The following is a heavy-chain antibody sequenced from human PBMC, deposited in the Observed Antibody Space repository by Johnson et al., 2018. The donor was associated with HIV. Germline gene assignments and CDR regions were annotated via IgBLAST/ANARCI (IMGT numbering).Heavy chain of an antibody. CDR2: IGTAGDT. CDR3: ASSITGAHRGAFDI. Sequence: VQLVESGGGLVQPWGSLRLSCAASGFTFSSYDMHWVRQATGKGLEWVSAIGTAGDTYYPGSVKGRFTISRENAKNALYLQMNSLRAGDTAVYYCASSITGAHRGAFDIWGQGTMVTVSS. V-gene: IGHV3-13*01. D-gene: IGHD1-20*01. CDR1: GFTFSSYD. J-gene: IGHJ3*02.